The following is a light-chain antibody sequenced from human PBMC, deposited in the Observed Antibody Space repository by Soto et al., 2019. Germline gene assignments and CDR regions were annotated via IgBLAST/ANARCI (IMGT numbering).Light chain of an antibody. J-gene: IGKJ5*01. Sequence: EIVLTQSPDTLSLSPGDRASLSCRASQSVGSTYLAWYQQKHGQAPRLLIYGVSSRATGIPDRFSGSGSGTDFTLTISRLEPEDFAVYYCQQYGGSPAITFGQGTRL. CDR2: GVS. V-gene: IGKV3-20*01. CDR3: QQYGGSPAIT. CDR1: QSVGSTY.